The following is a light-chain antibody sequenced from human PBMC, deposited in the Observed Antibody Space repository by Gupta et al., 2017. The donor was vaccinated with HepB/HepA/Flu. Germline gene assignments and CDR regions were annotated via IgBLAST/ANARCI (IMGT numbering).Light chain of an antibody. V-gene: IGKV2-30*02. J-gene: IGKJ1*01. Sequence: EVVMTQSPLSLPVTLGQSASISCKSSQSLVHTDGYIYLNWFHQRPGQSPRRLIYKVSNRDSGVPDRFSGSGSGTDFTLKSSRVEAEDVGVYYCMQGTFWRTFGQGTKVEI. CDR2: KVS. CDR1: QSLVHTDGYIY. CDR3: MQGTFWRT.